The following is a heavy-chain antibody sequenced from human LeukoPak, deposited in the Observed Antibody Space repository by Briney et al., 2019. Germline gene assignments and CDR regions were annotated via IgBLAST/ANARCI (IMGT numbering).Heavy chain of an antibody. J-gene: IGHJ4*02. Sequence: GGSLRLSCAAXXXTFSSYSMNXXXQAPXXXXXXXSYISSSSSTMYYADSVKGRFTISRDNAKNSLYLQMNSLRDEDTAVYYCARAXLPDGSGSCYFDYWGQGTLVTVSS. CDR3: ARAXLPDGSGSCYFDY. CDR2: ISSSSSTM. D-gene: IGHD3-10*01. CDR1: XXTFSSYS. V-gene: IGHV3-48*02.